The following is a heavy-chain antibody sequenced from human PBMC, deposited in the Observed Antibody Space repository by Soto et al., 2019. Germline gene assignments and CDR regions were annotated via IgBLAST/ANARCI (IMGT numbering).Heavy chain of an antibody. CDR1: GFTFSSYS. J-gene: IGHJ3*02. Sequence: GGSLRLSCAASGFTFSSYSMNWVRQAPGKGLEWVSSISSSSSYIYYADSVKGRFTISRDNAKNSLYLQMNSLRAEDTAVYYCARIHYYDSSGYPDAFDIWGQGTMVTV. V-gene: IGHV3-21*01. D-gene: IGHD3-22*01. CDR3: ARIHYYDSSGYPDAFDI. CDR2: ISSSSSYI.